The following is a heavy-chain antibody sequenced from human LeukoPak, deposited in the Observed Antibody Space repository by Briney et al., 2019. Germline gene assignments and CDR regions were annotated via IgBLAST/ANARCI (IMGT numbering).Heavy chain of an antibody. CDR3: ASSSGWYLSSDY. J-gene: IGHJ4*02. CDR2: IWYDGSDK. V-gene: IGHV3-33*01. CDR1: GFTFRTYG. Sequence: GGSLRLSCAASGFTFRTYGMHWVRQAPGKGLEWVAVIWYDGSDKYHADFVKGRFTISRDNSKNMLYLQMNSLRAEDTAVYYCASSSGWYLSSDYWGQGTLVTVSS. D-gene: IGHD6-19*01.